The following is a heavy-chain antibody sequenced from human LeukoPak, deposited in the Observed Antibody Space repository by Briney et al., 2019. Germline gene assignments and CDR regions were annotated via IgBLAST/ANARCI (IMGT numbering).Heavy chain of an antibody. Sequence: PGGSLRLSCAAPGFTFSSYSMNCGRQAPGEGLEWVSSISSSSSYIYYADSVKGRFTISRDNAKNSLYLQMNSLRAEDTAVYYCARDLGGADYWGQGTLVTVSS. CDR1: GFTFSSYS. D-gene: IGHD2-21*01. V-gene: IGHV3-21*01. J-gene: IGHJ4*02. CDR2: ISSSSSYI. CDR3: ARDLGGADY.